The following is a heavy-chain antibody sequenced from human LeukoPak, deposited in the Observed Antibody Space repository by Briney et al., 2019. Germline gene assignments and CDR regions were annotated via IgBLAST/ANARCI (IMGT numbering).Heavy chain of an antibody. CDR2: IWYDGSNK. CDR1: GFTFSSYG. J-gene: IGHJ4*02. Sequence: GRSLRLSCAASGFTFSSYGMHWVRQAPGKGLEWVAVIWYDGSNKYYADSVKGRFTISRDNSKNTLYLQMNSLRAEDTAVYYRARVGYSSGWSDYWGQGTLVTVSS. D-gene: IGHD6-19*01. V-gene: IGHV3-33*01. CDR3: ARVGYSSGWSDY.